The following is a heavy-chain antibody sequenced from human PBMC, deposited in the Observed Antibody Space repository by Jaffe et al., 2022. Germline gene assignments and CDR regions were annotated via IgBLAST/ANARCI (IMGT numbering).Heavy chain of an antibody. CDR1: GFTFSSYG. Sequence: QVQLVESGGGVVQPGGSLRLSCAASGFTFSSYGMHWVRQAPGKGLEWVAFIRYDGSNKYYADSVKGRFTISRDNSKNTLYLQMNSLRAEDTAVYYCAKDRLLGAVGLYYFDYWGQGTLVTVSS. V-gene: IGHV3-30*02. CDR2: IRYDGSNK. D-gene: IGHD6-19*01. CDR3: AKDRLLGAVGLYYFDY. J-gene: IGHJ4*02.